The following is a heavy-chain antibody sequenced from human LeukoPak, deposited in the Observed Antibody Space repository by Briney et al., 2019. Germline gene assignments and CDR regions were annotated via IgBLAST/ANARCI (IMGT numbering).Heavy chain of an antibody. CDR1: GFPLSYSW. CDR2: INKEGNRK. Sequence: PGGSLRLSCAASGFPLSYSWMTWVRQAPGGGLEWVANINKEGNRKNYVDSVKGRFAISRDNANNSMLLQMTSLRAEDASVYFCARDAGSGYYDLWGQGTPVTVSS. V-gene: IGHV3-7*01. D-gene: IGHD3-22*01. J-gene: IGHJ1*01. CDR3: ARDAGSGYYDL.